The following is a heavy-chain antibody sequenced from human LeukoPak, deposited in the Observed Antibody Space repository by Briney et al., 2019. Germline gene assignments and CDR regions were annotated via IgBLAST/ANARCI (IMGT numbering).Heavy chain of an antibody. Sequence: PGRSLRLSCAASGFTFSSYDMHWVRQAPGKGLEWVAVIWYDGSNKYYADSVKGRFTISGDNSKNTLYLQMNSLRAEDTAAYYCARDALVLSHFIDYWGQGTLVTVSS. J-gene: IGHJ4*02. D-gene: IGHD6-6*01. CDR1: GFTFSSYD. CDR2: IWYDGSNK. V-gene: IGHV3-33*01. CDR3: ARDALVLSHFIDY.